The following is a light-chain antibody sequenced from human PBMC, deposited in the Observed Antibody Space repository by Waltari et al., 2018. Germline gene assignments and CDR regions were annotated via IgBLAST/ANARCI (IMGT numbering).Light chain of an antibody. J-gene: IGLJ2*01. V-gene: IGLV3-19*01. CDR1: HLRTYY. CDR2: DKD. Sequence: SSELTQDPAVSVALGQTVRITCQGDHLRTYYVSWYQQKPGQAPILVIYDKDNRPSGIPVRVAGSSSGDIASLTITGAQAEDEADYYCNSRDTRGNHFVVFGGGTKLTVL. CDR3: NSRDTRGNHFVV.